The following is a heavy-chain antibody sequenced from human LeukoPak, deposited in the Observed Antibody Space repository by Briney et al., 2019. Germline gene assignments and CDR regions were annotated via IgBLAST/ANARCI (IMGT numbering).Heavy chain of an antibody. CDR3: ARGSPEMATSDPIGL. J-gene: IGHJ4*02. V-gene: IGHV1-46*01. D-gene: IGHD5-24*01. CDR1: GYTFTSYY. CDR2: INPSGGST. Sequence: ASVTVSCKASGYTFTSYYMHWVRQAPGQGLEWMGIINPSGGSTSYAQKFQGRVTMTRDMSTSTVYMELSSLRSEDTAVYYCARGSPEMATSDPIGLWGQGTLVTVSS.